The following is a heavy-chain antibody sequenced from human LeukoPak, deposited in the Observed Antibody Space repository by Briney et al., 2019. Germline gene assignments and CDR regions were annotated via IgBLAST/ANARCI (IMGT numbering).Heavy chain of an antibody. CDR3: AKHSTTVTTDYFDY. V-gene: IGHV3-23*01. CDR1: GFTFSSYA. Sequence: GGSLRLSCGTFGFTFSSYAMSWVRQAPGKGLEWVSAISGSGDSTYYADSVKGRFTISRDNSKNTLYLQMNSLRAEDTAVYYCAKHSTTVTTDYFDYWGQGTLVTASS. D-gene: IGHD4-17*01. CDR2: ISGSGDST. J-gene: IGHJ4*02.